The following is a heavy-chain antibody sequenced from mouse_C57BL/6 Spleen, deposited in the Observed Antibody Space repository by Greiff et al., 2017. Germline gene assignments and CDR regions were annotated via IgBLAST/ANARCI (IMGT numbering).Heavy chain of an antibody. Sequence: VKLQESGAELARPGASVKLSCKASGYTFTSYGISWVKQRTGQGLEWIGEIYPRSGNTYYNEKFKGKATLTADKSSSTAYMELRSLTSEDSAVYFCARGFHYYGSSYGYFDVWGTGTTVTVSS. V-gene: IGHV1-81*01. D-gene: IGHD1-1*01. CDR2: IYPRSGNT. CDR3: ARGFHYYGSSYGYFDV. J-gene: IGHJ1*03. CDR1: GYTFTSYG.